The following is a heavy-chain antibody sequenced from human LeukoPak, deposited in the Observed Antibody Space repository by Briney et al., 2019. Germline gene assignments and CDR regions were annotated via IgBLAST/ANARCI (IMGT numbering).Heavy chain of an antibody. V-gene: IGHV1-46*03. J-gene: IGHJ4*02. D-gene: IGHD2-2*01. CDR2: VSESGANT. Sequence: ASVKVSCKASGYMFTNYNMQWVRQAPGQGLEWMGMVSESGANTKYAQKFRGRVTMTSDTSTSTVYMELSSLISDDTAVYYCARDQHYATDYWGQGTLVTVYS. CDR3: ARDQHYATDY. CDR1: GYMFTNYN.